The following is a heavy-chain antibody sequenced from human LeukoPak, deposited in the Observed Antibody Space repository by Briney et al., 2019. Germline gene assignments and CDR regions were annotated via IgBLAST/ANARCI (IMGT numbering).Heavy chain of an antibody. CDR1: GRSNNTYY. D-gene: IGHD6-13*01. CDR2: IYYTGNT. J-gene: IGHJ3*02. CDR3: ARESSTHAFDI. Sequence: SETLSLTRTVCGRSNNTYYWSWIRQPPARGLEWIGYIYYTGNTNYNPSLKSRVTISVDTSKNHFSLKLNSVTAADTAVYYCARESSTHAFDIWGRGTMVTVSS. V-gene: IGHV4-59*01.